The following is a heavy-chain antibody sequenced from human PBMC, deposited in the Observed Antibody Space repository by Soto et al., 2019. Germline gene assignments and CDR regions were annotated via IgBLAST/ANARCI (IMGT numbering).Heavy chain of an antibody. CDR2: INPKNGGT. CDR3: AREKEDLDAFDI. CDR1: GYTLTELS. Sequence: ASVKVSCKVSGYTLTELSIHWVRQAPGKGLEWMGGINPKNGGTNYAQKFQGRVTMTRDTSISTAYMELSRLRSDDTAVHYCAREKEDLDAFDIWGQGTMVTVSS. V-gene: IGHV1-2*02. J-gene: IGHJ3*02.